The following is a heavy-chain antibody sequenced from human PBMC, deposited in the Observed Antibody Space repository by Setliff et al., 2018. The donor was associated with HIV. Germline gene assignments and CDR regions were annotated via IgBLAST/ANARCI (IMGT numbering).Heavy chain of an antibody. CDR3: ARDGGSSGWYFVLVYSDY. D-gene: IGHD6-19*01. CDR1: GGSTDSGSYY. Sequence: PSETLSLTCTVSGGSTDSGSYYGAWIRQPPGKGLEWIGSMYYTGSTYYNPSLKRRDTISIDTSKNQLSLKLNSETAADTAMYYCARDGGSSGWYFVLVYSDYSGPGTLVTVSS. J-gene: IGHJ4*02. CDR2: MYYTGST. V-gene: IGHV4-39*02.